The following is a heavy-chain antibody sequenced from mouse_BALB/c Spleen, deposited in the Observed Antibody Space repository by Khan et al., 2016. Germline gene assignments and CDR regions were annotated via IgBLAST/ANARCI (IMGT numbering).Heavy chain of an antibody. CDR1: GFNIKDTY. V-gene: IGHV14-3*02. J-gene: IGHJ4*01. CDR3: ASYHFYAMDY. CDR2: IDPANGNT. Sequence: VQLQQSGAELVKPGASVKLSCTASGFNIKDTYMHWVKQRPEQGLEWIGRIDPANGNTKYDPKFQGKATITADTSSNTAYLQLSSLTSEDAAGDYCASYHFYAMDYWGQGTSVTVSS.